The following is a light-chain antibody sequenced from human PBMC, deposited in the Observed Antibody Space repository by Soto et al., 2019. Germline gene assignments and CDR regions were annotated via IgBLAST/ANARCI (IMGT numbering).Light chain of an antibody. CDR1: NTDIGGYNY. J-gene: IGLJ2*01. CDR3: SSYAGSNNFVV. CDR2: EVS. V-gene: IGLV2-14*03. Sequence: QSALTQPASVSGSPGQSITISCTGSNTDIGGYNYLSWYQQHPGRAPRLIIFEVSHRPSGISDRFSASKSANAASLTISGLQAEDEADYYCSSYAGSNNFVVFGGGTKLTVL.